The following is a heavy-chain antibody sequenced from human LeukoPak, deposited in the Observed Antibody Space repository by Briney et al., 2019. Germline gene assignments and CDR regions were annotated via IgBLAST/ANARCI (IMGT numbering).Heavy chain of an antibody. Sequence: ASVKVSCKASGYTFTSYGISWVRQAPGQGLEWMGWISAYNGNTNYAQKLQGRVTMTTDTSTSTAYMELRSLRSDDTAVYYCARQTTTRGYSSRGPPLYYMDVWGKGTTVTVSS. CDR3: ARQTTTRGYSSRGPPLYYMDV. V-gene: IGHV1-18*01. CDR2: ISAYNGNT. CDR1: GYTFTSYG. J-gene: IGHJ6*03. D-gene: IGHD6-13*01.